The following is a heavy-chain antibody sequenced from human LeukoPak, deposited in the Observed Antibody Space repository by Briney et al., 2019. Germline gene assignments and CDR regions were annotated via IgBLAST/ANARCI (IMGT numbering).Heavy chain of an antibody. CDR1: GYTFTSYD. J-gene: IGHJ4*02. V-gene: IGHV1-24*01. Sequence: ASVKVSCKASGYTFTSYDINWVRQAPGKGLEWMGGFDPEDGETIYAQKFQGRVTMTEDTSTDTAYMELSSLRSEDTAVYYCARGYGDYPYYFDYWGQGTLVTVSS. CDR2: FDPEDGET. CDR3: ARGYGDYPYYFDY. D-gene: IGHD4-17*01.